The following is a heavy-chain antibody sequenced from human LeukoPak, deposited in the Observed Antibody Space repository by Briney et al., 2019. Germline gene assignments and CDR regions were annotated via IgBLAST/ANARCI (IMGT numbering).Heavy chain of an antibody. V-gene: IGHV4-59*01. CDR2: INHSGST. CDR3: ARRDYSGFDNWAFDY. D-gene: IGHD5-12*01. CDR1: GGSISYYY. J-gene: IGHJ4*02. Sequence: SETLSLTCTVSGGSISYYYWNWIRQPPGKGLEWIGYINHSGSTNYNPSLKSRVTISVHTSKNQFSLKLSSVTAADTAVYYCARRDYSGFDNWAFDYWGQGTLVTVSS.